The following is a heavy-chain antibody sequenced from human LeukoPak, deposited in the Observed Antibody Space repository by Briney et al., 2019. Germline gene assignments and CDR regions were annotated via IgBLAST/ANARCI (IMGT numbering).Heavy chain of an antibody. CDR2: TRNKANSYTT. D-gene: IGHD4-17*01. V-gene: IGHV3-72*01. Sequence: GGSLRLSCAASGFTFSDHYMDWVRQAPGKGLEWVGRTRNKANSYTTEYAASVEGRFTISRDDSKSSLYLQMNSLKTEDTAVYYCARLADYVAFDIWGQGTMVTVSS. J-gene: IGHJ3*02. CDR3: ARLADYVAFDI. CDR1: GFTFSDHY.